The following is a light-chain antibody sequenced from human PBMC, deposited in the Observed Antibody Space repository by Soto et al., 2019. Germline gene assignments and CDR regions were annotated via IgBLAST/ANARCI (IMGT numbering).Light chain of an antibody. J-gene: IGKJ2*01. Sequence: EIVLTQSPGTLSLSPGERATLFCRASQSVRSNYLAWYQQKPGQAPRLLIYDASSRATGIPDRFGGTGSGTDFTLTISRVEPEDFAVYYCQQYGSSPRTFGQGTKLEIK. CDR1: QSVRSNY. CDR2: DAS. CDR3: QQYGSSPRT. V-gene: IGKV3-20*01.